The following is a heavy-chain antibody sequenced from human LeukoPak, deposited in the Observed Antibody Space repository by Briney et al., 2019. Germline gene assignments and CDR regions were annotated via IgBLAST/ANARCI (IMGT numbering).Heavy chain of an antibody. CDR1: GFTFSSYA. J-gene: IGHJ4*02. CDR2: ISGSGGST. CDR3: AKPLEQWLVPWDY. Sequence: GGSLRLSCAPSGFTFSSYAMSWVRQAPGKGLEWVSAISGSGGSTYYADSVKGRFTISRDNSKNTLYLQMNSLRAEDTAVYYCAKPLEQWLVPWDYCGQGTLVTVSS. V-gene: IGHV3-23*01. D-gene: IGHD6-19*01.